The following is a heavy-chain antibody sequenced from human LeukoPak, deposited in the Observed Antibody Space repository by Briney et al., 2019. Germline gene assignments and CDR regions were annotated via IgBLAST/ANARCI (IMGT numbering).Heavy chain of an antibody. D-gene: IGHD1-26*01. CDR2: VSGRGDNT. J-gene: IGHJ4*02. Sequence: PGGSLRLSCAASGFTFSSYAMSWVRQAPGKGLEWVSGVSGRGDNTYYADSVKGRFTISGDNSKNTLYLQMNSLRAEDTAVYYCAKEGKKVGSTYDFDSWGQGTLVTVSS. CDR3: AKEGKKVGSTYDFDS. V-gene: IGHV3-23*01. CDR1: GFTFSSYA.